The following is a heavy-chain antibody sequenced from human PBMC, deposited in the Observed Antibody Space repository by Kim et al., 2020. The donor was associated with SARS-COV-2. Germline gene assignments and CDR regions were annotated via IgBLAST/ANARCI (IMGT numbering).Heavy chain of an antibody. D-gene: IGHD3-22*01. Sequence: STNYNPSLKSRLTIAIDTSKNHLCLKLTSVTAADTAVYYCARGVITTGFDYWGQGTLVTVSS. CDR2: ST. CDR3: ARGVITTGFDY. V-gene: IGHV4-34*01. J-gene: IGHJ4*02.